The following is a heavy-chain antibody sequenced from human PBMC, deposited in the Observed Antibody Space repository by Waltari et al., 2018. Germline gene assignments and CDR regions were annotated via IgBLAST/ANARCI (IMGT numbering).Heavy chain of an antibody. CDR3: AREMDDYNAFDI. CDR2: IYYSGST. D-gene: IGHD4-4*01. Sequence: QVQLQESGPGLVKPSETLSLTCTVSGGSISSHYWSWIRQPPGKGLEWSGYIYYSGSTNYNPSLKSRVTISVDTSKNQFSLKLSSVTAADTAVYYCAREMDDYNAFDIWGQGTMVTVSS. J-gene: IGHJ3*02. V-gene: IGHV4-59*11. CDR1: GGSISSHY.